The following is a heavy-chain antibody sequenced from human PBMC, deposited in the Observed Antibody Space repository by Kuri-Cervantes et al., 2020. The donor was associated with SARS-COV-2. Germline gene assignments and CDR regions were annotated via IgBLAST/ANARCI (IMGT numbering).Heavy chain of an antibody. CDR2: INPDGSYT. Sequence: GESLKISCAASGFTFSGHWIHWVRQAPGKGLVWVSRINPDGSYTNNADSVKGRFTLSRDNAKNMLFLQMNSLRAEDTAVYYCVRDGDHWNFDYWGQGTLVTCYS. CDR1: GFTFSGHW. D-gene: IGHD1-1*01. V-gene: IGHV3-74*01. J-gene: IGHJ4*02. CDR3: VRDGDHWNFDY.